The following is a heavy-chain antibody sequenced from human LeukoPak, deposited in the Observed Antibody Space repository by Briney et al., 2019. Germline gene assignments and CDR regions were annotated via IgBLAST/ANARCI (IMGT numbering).Heavy chain of an antibody. CDR1: GFTFSNYW. CDR3: ARDGGDSYYYESGAFDI. CDR2: INSGGSNT. J-gene: IGHJ3*02. Sequence: GGSLRLSCAASGFTFSNYWMHWVRQAPGKGLVWVSRINSGGSNTIYADSVKGRFTISRDNAKNTLYLQMNSLRAEDTAVYYCARDGGDSYYYESGAFDIWGQGTMVTVS. V-gene: IGHV3-74*01. D-gene: IGHD3-22*01.